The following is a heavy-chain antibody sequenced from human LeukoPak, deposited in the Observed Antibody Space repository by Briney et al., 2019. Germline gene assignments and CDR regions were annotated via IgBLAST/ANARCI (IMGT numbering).Heavy chain of an antibody. CDR1: GYSLTNKW. D-gene: IGHD3-22*01. CDR3: ARLPYYYDSSGYRNSHYFDY. Sequence: VSLQMCCTDIGYSLTNKWIGWVWQVPGESLEWMGLIYPGDSDTRYGPSFQGQVTFSVDKSISTAFLQWSSLKASDTAMYYCARLPYYYDSSGYRNSHYFDYWGQGTLVTVSS. J-gene: IGHJ4*02. CDR2: IYPGDSDT. V-gene: IGHV5-51*01.